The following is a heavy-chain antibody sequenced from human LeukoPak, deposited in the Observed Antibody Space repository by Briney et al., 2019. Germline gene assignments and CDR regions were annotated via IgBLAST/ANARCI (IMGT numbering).Heavy chain of an antibody. Sequence: ASVKVSCKASGYTFTSYDINWVRQATGQGLEWMGWMNPNSGNTGYAQKFQGRVTMTRNTSISTAYMELSSLRSEDTAVYYCARAARVTTYYYYGMAVWGQGTTVTVSS. CDR2: MNPNSGNT. CDR3: ARAARVTTYYYYGMAV. J-gene: IGHJ6*02. CDR1: GYTFTSYD. D-gene: IGHD4-17*01. V-gene: IGHV1-8*01.